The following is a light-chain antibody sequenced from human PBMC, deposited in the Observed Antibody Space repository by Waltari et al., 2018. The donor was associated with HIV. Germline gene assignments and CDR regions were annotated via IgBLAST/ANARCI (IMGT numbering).Light chain of an antibody. J-gene: IGLJ2*01. CDR1: DIGNKR. CDR3: QVWDFRSDEVI. Sequence: SYMLTPSPSVSVATGKTAAINCGGHDIGNKRVHWYQHQSGQAHVLIIYDDDDRHAGLPERIAGSNSANTATLTITRVEAGDEADYFCQVWDFRSDEVIFGGGTKMTVL. CDR2: DDD. V-gene: IGLV3-21*04.